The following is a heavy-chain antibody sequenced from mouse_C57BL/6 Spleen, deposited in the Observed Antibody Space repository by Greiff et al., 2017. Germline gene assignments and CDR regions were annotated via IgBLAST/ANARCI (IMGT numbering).Heavy chain of an antibody. CDR3: ARRGPARGYFDV. CDR1: GYTFTSYW. CDR2: IDPSDSYT. V-gene: IGHV1-69*01. D-gene: IGHD3-3*01. J-gene: IGHJ1*03. Sequence: QSCKASGYTFTSYWMHWVKQRPGQGLEWIGEIDPSDSYTNYNQKFKGKSTLTVDKSSSTAYMQLSSLTSEDSAVYYCARRGPARGYFDVWGTGTTVTVSS.